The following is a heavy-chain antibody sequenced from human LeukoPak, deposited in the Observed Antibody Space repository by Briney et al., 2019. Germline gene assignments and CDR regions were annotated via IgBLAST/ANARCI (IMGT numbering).Heavy chain of an antibody. CDR1: GYSIGSGFY. Sequence: SETLSLTCTVSGYSIGSGFYWGWIRQPPGKGLEWIGSIYHTGVTYYNPSLKSRVTISVDTSKNQFSLKLSSVTAADTAVYYCARHLRRAGDAFDIWGQGTMVTVSS. CDR2: IYHTGVT. CDR3: ARHLRRAGDAFDI. D-gene: IGHD6-19*01. V-gene: IGHV4-38-2*02. J-gene: IGHJ3*02.